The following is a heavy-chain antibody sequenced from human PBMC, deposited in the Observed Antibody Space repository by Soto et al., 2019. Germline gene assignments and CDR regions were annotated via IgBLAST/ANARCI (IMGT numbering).Heavy chain of an antibody. D-gene: IGHD3-22*01. CDR2: ISGSGGST. V-gene: IGHV3-23*01. Sequence: PAGSLRLSCAASGFTFSSYAMSWVRQAPGKGLEWVSAISGSGGSTYYADSVKGRFTISRDNSKNTLYLQMNSLRAEDTAVYYCARALRITMMAFDYWGQGTLVTVSS. CDR3: ARALRITMMAFDY. CDR1: GFTFSSYA. J-gene: IGHJ4*02.